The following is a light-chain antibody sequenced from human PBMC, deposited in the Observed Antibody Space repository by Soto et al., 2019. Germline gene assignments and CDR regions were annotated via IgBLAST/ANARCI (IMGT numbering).Light chain of an antibody. J-gene: IGLJ1*01. CDR2: DLS. CDR3: SSYTSSSTGV. CDR1: SSDGGGYNY. V-gene: IGLV2-14*01. Sequence: QSALTQPASVSGSPGQSITISCTGTSSDGGGYNYVSWYQQHPGKAPKLMIYDLSNRPSGVSNRFSGSKSGNTASLTISGLQAEDEADYYCSSYTSSSTGVFGTGTKVTVL.